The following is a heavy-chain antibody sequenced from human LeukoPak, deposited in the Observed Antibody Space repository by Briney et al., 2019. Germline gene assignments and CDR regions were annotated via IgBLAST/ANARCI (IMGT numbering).Heavy chain of an antibody. CDR1: GYTFTSYG. D-gene: IGHD3-9*01. J-gene: IGHJ3*02. CDR2: ISAYNGNT. CDR3: ARDRNYDIFVRDAFDI. V-gene: IGHV1-18*01. Sequence: ASVKVSCKASGYTFTSYGISWVRQAPGQGLEWMGWISAYNGNTNYAQKLQGRVTMTTDTSTSTAYMELRSLRSDDTAVYYCARDRNYDIFVRDAFDIWGQGTMVTVSS.